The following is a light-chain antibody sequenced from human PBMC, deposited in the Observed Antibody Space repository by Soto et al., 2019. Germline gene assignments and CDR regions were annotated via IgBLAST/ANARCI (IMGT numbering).Light chain of an antibody. CDR1: RSVRSN. CDR2: GEF. J-gene: IGKJ1*01. CDR3: QQYNYWPGT. Sequence: EIVMTQSPATLSVSPGERVTLSCKASRSVRSNLAWYQQKPGQAPRLLISGEFTRATGITDRFSGSGSGTEFTLTINSLQSEDFAVYYCQQYNYWPGTFGQGTKVDIK. V-gene: IGKV3-15*01.